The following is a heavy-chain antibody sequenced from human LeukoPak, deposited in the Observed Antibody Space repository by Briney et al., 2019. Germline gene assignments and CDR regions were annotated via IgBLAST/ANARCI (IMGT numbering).Heavy chain of an antibody. D-gene: IGHD5-18*01. CDR1: GGSISSGGYY. CDR2: IYYSGST. CDR3: ARVVDTAMADYYYYGMDV. V-gene: IGHV4-31*03. Sequence: SQTLSLTCTVSGGSISSGGYYWSWIRQHPGKGLEWIGYIYYSGSTYYNPSLKSRVTISVDTSKNQFSLKLSSVIAADTAVYYCARVVDTAMADYYYYGMDVWGQGTTVTVSS. J-gene: IGHJ6*02.